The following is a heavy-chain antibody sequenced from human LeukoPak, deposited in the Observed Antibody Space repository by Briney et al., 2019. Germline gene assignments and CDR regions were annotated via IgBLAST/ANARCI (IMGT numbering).Heavy chain of an antibody. CDR3: AKFFGGSSWWEYNWFDP. V-gene: IGHV3-23*01. CDR1: GFLFDRYA. J-gene: IGHJ5*02. Sequence: GGSLRLSCAASGFLFDRYATNWVRQAPGKGLEWVSCMTGSGGSTYHADSVKGRFTVSRDTSKNTLYLQMNSLRAEDTAVYYCAKFFGGSSWWEYNWFDPWGQGTLVTVSS. D-gene: IGHD6-13*01. CDR2: MTGSGGST.